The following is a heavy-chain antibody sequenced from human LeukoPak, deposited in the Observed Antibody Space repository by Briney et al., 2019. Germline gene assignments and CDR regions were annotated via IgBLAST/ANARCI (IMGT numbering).Heavy chain of an antibody. V-gene: IGHV5-51*01. Sequence: GESLKISCKGSGYSFTSYWIGWVRQMPGKGLEWMGIIYPGDSDTRYSPSFQGQVTISADKSISTAYLQWSSLKASDAAMYYCARRSSRAARRRHFDAFDIWAKGQWSPSLQ. D-gene: IGHD6-6*01. J-gene: IGHJ3*02. CDR2: IYPGDSDT. CDR3: ARRSSRAARRRHFDAFDI. CDR1: GYSFTSYW.